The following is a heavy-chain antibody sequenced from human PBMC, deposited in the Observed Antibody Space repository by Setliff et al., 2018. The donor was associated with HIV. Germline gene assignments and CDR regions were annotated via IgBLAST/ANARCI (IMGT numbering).Heavy chain of an antibody. CDR1: GGSISSSSYY. CDR3: AKGGASSHWLGP. CDR2: IYYSGST. J-gene: IGHJ5*02. D-gene: IGHD3-16*01. Sequence: TSETLSLTCTVSGGSISSSSYYWGWIRQPPGKGLEWIGSIYYSGSTYYNPSLKSRVTISVDTSKNQFSLKLSSVTAADTAIYHCAKGGASSHWLGPWGQGTLVTVSS. V-gene: IGHV4-39*07.